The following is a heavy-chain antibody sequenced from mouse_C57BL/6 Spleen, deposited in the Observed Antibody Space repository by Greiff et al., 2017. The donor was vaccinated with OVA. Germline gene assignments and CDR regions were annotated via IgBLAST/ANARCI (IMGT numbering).Heavy chain of an antibody. CDR1: GYTFTSYW. V-gene: IGHV1-55*01. J-gene: IGHJ4*01. D-gene: IGHD1-1*01. CDR2: IYPGSGST. CDR3: ARYSRGYAMDY. Sequence: QVQLQQPGAELVKPGASVKMSCKASGYTFTSYWITWVKRRPGGGLEWIGDIYPGSGSTNYNEKFKSKATLTVDTSSSTAYMQLSSLTSEDSAVYYCARYSRGYAMDYWGQGTSVTVSS.